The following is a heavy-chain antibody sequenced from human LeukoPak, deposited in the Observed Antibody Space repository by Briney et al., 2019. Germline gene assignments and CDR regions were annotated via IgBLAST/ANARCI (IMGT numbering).Heavy chain of an antibody. CDR2: ISAYNGNT. V-gene: IGHV1-18*01. J-gene: IGHJ5*02. CDR1: GYTFTSYG. CDR3: ARDHVEYSSSSGWFDP. Sequence: GASVKVSCKASGYTFTSYGISWVRQPPGQGLEWMGWISAYNGNTNYAQKLQGRVTMTTDTSTSTVYMELSSLRSEDTAVYYCARDHVEYSSSSGWFDPWGQGTLVTVSS. D-gene: IGHD6-6*01.